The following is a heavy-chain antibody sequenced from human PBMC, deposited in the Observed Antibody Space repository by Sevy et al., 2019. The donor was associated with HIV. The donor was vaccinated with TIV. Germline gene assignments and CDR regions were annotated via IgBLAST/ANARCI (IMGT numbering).Heavy chain of an antibody. CDR3: ARDRKVLLVVYAIPFDVFDI. CDR2: IRYDGTNE. J-gene: IGHJ3*02. D-gene: IGHD2-8*02. V-gene: IGHV3-30*02. CDR1: GFTFSNHA. Sequence: GGSLRLSCAASGFTFSNHAMHWVRQAPGKGLGWVAFIRYDGTNEYYADSVKGRFTISRDNSKNTLYLQMNSLRPEDTAVYYCARDRKVLLVVYAIPFDVFDIWGQGTMVTVSS.